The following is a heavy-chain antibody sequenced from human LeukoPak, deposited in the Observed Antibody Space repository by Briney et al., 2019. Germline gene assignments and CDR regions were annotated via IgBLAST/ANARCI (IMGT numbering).Heavy chain of an antibody. V-gene: IGHV4-34*01. CDR2: INDSGST. Sequence: SETLSLTCAVYGGTFSGYYWSWIRQPPGKGLEWIGEINDSGSTSYNLSLKSRATISVDTSKNQFSLELSSVTAADTAVYYCARRSNYYGSGSYYGAFDVWGQGTMVTVSS. CDR3: ARRSNYYGSGSYYGAFDV. J-gene: IGHJ3*01. D-gene: IGHD3-10*01. CDR1: GGTFSGYY.